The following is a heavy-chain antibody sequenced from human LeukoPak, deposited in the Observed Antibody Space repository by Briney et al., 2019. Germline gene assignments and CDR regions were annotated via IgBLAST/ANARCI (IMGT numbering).Heavy chain of an antibody. D-gene: IGHD3-22*01. CDR1: GFTFRSYA. CDR2: ISSSGSTI. J-gene: IGHJ4*02. CDR3: ARDPPHRFTMIEKDS. V-gene: IGHV3-48*03. Sequence: GGSLRLSCAASGFTFRSYAMNWVRQAPGKGLEWVSYISSSGSTIYYADSVKGRFTISRDNAKNSVYLQMNSLRAEDTAVYYCARDPPHRFTMIEKDSWGQGILVTVSS.